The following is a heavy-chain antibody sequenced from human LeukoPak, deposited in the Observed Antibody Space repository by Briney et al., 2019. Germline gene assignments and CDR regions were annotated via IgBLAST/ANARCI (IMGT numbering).Heavy chain of an antibody. V-gene: IGHV1-2*02. CDR1: GYTFTGYY. J-gene: IGHJ4*02. D-gene: IGHD2-2*01. CDR3: ARTGKHIYCSSTSCHSHHDY. CDR2: INPNSGGT. Sequence: ASVKVSCKASGYTFTGYYMHWVRQAPGQGLEWMGWINPNSGGTNYAQKFQGRVTMTRDTSISTAYMELSRLRSDDTAVYYCARTGKHIYCSSTSCHSHHDYWGQGTLVTVSS.